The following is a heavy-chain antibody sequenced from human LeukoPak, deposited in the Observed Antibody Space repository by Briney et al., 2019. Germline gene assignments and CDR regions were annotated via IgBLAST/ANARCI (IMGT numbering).Heavy chain of an antibody. J-gene: IGHJ4*02. CDR1: GFTFDDYV. CDR2: ISGDGGST. Sequence: GGSLRLSCAASGFTFDDYVMHWVRQAPGKGLEWVSLISGDGGSTYYADSVKGRFTISRDNSKNSLYLQMNSLRTEDTALYYSAKDMITFGGVITYFDYWGQGTLVTVSS. D-gene: IGHD3-16*02. V-gene: IGHV3-43*02. CDR3: AKDMITFGGVITYFDY.